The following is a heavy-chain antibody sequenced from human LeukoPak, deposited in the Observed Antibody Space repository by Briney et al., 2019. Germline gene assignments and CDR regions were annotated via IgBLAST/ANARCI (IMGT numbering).Heavy chain of an antibody. CDR3: AKGSGYYSRDAFDI. CDR2: TIGSGYNT. V-gene: IGHV3-23*01. Sequence: SGGSLRLSCAASGFTFSNYAMSWVRQAPGKGLEWVSATIGSGYNTYYADSVKGRFAISRDSSKNTLYLQMNSLRAEDTAVYYCAKGSGYYSRDAFDIWGQATMVTVSS. D-gene: IGHD3-22*01. CDR1: GFTFSNYA. J-gene: IGHJ3*02.